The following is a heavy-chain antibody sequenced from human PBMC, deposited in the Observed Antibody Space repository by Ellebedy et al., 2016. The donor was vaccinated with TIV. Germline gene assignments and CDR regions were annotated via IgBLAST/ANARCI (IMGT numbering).Heavy chain of an antibody. CDR1: GGSISSGSYY. D-gene: IGHD5-24*01. J-gene: IGHJ4*02. CDR2: IYTSGST. CDR3: ARGRATIHYLDY. Sequence: LRLXXTVSGGSISSGSYYWNWIRQPAGKGLEWIGRIYTSGSTNYNPSLKSRVTMSVDTSKNQFSLKLSSVTAADTAVYYCARGRATIHYLDYWGQGTLVTVSS. V-gene: IGHV4-61*02.